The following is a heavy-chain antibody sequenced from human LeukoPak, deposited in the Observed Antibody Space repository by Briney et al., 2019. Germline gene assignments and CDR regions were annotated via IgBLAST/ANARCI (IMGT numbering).Heavy chain of an antibody. CDR3: ARDGYYDN. D-gene: IGHD3-22*01. J-gene: IGHJ4*02. CDR2: IIPIFGTA. CDR1: GGTFSSYA. Sequence: SVKVSCKASGGTFSSYAISWVRQAPGQGLEWMGGIIPIFGTANYAQKFQGRVTITAVESTSTAYMELSSLRSDDAAVYYCARDGYYDNWGQGTLVTVSS. V-gene: IGHV1-69*13.